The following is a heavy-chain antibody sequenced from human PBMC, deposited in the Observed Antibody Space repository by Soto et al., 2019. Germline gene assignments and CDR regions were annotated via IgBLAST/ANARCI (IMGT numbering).Heavy chain of an antibody. Sequence: QVHLVESGGGVVQPGRSLRLSCAASGFTFSSYGMHWVRQAPGKGLEWVAVIPYDGSNKYYADSVRGRFTIYRDNSKNMLYLQMNRLRAEDAAVYYCAKEASRGTYCGGGSCSLVDYWGQGTLVTVSS. CDR3: AKEASRGTYCGGGSCSLVDY. D-gene: IGHD2-15*01. CDR2: IPYDGSNK. J-gene: IGHJ4*02. V-gene: IGHV3-30*18. CDR1: GFTFSSYG.